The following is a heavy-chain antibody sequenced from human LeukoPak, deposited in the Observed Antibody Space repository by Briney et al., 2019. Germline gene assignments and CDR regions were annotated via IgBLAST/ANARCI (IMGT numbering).Heavy chain of an antibody. V-gene: IGHV4-34*01. CDR1: GGSFIGYY. CDR3: AGWGLSDTYLIFDY. CDR2: INHSGST. J-gene: IGHJ4*02. Sequence: SETLSLTCAVYGGSFIGYYWSWIRQSPGKGLEWIGEINHSGSTNYNPSLKSRVTISVASSKNQFSLRLSSVTAADTAVYYCAGWGLSDTYLIFDYWGQGTLVTVSS. D-gene: IGHD1-26*01.